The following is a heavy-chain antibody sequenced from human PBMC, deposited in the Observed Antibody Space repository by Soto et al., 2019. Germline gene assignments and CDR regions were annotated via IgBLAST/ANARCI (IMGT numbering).Heavy chain of an antibody. Sequence: GGSLRLSCAAAGFTFSSDGMHWVRQAPGKGLEWVAVILYDGSNKYYADSVKGRFTISRDNSKNTLYLQMNSLRAEDTAVYYCAKAGAVTTDWYFDLWGRGTLVTVSS. V-gene: IGHV3-30*18. CDR1: GFTFSSDG. J-gene: IGHJ2*01. CDR2: ILYDGSNK. D-gene: IGHD4-17*01. CDR3: AKAGAVTTDWYFDL.